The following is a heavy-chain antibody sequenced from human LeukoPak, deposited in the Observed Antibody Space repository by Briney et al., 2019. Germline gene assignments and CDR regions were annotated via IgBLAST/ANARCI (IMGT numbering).Heavy chain of an antibody. D-gene: IGHD2-15*01. CDR3: ARDSKGYCSGGSCYSYYYYYYMDV. J-gene: IGHJ6*03. V-gene: IGHV4-34*01. CDR1: GGSFSGYY. CDR2: INHSGST. Sequence: SETLSLTCAVYGGSFSGYYWSWIRQPPGKGLEWIGEINHSGSTNYNPSLKSRVTISVDTSKNQFSLKLSSVTAEDTAVYYCARDSKGYCSGGSCYSYYYYYYMDVWGKGTTVTVSS.